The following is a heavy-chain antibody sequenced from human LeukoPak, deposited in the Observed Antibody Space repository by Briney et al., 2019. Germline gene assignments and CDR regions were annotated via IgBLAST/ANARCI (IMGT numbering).Heavy chain of an antibody. D-gene: IGHD6-13*01. J-gene: IGHJ5*02. V-gene: IGHV4-39*07. CDR2: IYYSGST. Sequence: SQTLSLTCTVSGGSISSGGYYWGWIRQPPGKGLEWIGSIYYSGSTYYNPSLKSRVTISVDTSKNQFSLKLSSVTAADTAVYYCARWDSSSWYTWGQGTLVTVSS. CDR3: ARWDSSSWYT. CDR1: GGSISSGGYY.